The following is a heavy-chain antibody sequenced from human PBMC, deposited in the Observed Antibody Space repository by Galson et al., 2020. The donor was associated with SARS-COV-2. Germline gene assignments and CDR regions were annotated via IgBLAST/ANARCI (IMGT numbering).Heavy chain of an antibody. V-gene: IGHV4-38-2*01. J-gene: IGHJ4*02. CDR3: ARRRGYTYERYCDY. CDR2: VSHSGST. CDR1: GYSISSGSY. D-gene: IGHD5-18*01. Sequence: SETLTLTCAVSGYSISSGSYWGWIRQPPGKRLARMGSVSHSGSTYYTPSLKSRVTISVDTVKNQFPLKLSPVTGADTAVYYCARRRGYTYERYCDYWGQGTLVTVSS.